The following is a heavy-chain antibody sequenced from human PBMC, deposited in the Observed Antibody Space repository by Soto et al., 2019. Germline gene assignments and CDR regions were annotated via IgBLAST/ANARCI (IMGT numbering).Heavy chain of an antibody. CDR3: AKDLSISGSYYLDY. V-gene: IGHV3-30*02. CDR2: IWYDGSNK. CDR1: GFTFSSYG. D-gene: IGHD1-26*01. J-gene: IGHJ4*02. Sequence: GSLRLSCAASGFTFSSYGMHWVRQAPGKGLEWVAVIWYDGSNKYYADSVKGRFTISRDNSKNTLYLQMNSLRAEDTAVYYCAKDLSISGSYYLDYWGQGTLVTVSS.